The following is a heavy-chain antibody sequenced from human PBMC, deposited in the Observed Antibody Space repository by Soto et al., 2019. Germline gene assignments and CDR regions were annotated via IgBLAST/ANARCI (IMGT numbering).Heavy chain of an antibody. Sequence: QVKLVQSGAEVKKPGASIKVSCKASGYSFATSGMTWVRQAPGQGLEWEGWISAYNGNSNYDQNLQDRVPMTTDTSTTTAYLELRNLRSDDSAVYYCARAGQYYDASGYANWGQGTLVTVSS. CDR1: GYSFATSG. V-gene: IGHV1-18*01. CDR3: ARAGQYYDASGYAN. D-gene: IGHD3-22*01. J-gene: IGHJ4*02. CDR2: ISAYNGNS.